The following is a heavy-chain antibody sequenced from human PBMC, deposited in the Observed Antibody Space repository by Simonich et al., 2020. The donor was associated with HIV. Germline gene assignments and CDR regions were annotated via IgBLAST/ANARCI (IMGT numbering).Heavy chain of an antibody. D-gene: IGHD2-2*01. Sequence: EVQLVESGGGLVKPGGSLRLSCAASGFTFSSYSMNWVRQAPGKGLEWVSSISISSSYIYYADSVKGRFTISSDNAKNSLYLQMNSLRAEDTAVYYCARDGRKGSSTSCSDYWGQGTLVTVSS. CDR3: ARDGRKGSSTSCSDY. V-gene: IGHV3-21*01. J-gene: IGHJ4*02. CDR1: GFTFSSYS. CDR2: ISISSSYI.